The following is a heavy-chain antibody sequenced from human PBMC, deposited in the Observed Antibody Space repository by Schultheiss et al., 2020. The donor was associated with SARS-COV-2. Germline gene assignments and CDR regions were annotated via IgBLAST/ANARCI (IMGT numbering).Heavy chain of an antibody. CDR1: GGTFSSYA. V-gene: IGHV1-46*01. CDR3: ARAGTVVVTGWFDP. J-gene: IGHJ5*02. Sequence: ASVKVSCKASGGTFSSYAISWVRQAPGQGLEWMGIINPSGGSTSYAQKFQGRVTMTRDTSISTAYMELSSLRSEDTAVYYCARAGTVVVTGWFDPWGQGTLVTVSS. D-gene: IGHD2-21*02. CDR2: INPSGGST.